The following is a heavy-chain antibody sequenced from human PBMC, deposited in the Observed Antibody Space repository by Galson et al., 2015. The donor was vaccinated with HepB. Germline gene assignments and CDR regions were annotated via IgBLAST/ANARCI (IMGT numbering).Heavy chain of an antibody. CDR1: GFTFGDYA. CDR3: TRVGQTTVAHFDY. CDR2: IRSKAYGGTT. Sequence: SLRLSCAASGFTFGDYAMSWVRQAPGKGLEWVVFIRSKAYGGTTEYAASAKGRFTISRDDSKSIAYLQMNSLKAEDTAVYYCTRVGQTTVAHFDYWGQGTLVTVSS. J-gene: IGHJ4*02. D-gene: IGHD4-23*01. V-gene: IGHV3-49*04.